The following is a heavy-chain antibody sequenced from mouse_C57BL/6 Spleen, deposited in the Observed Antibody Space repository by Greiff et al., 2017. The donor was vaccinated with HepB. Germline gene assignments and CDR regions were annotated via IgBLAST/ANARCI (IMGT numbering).Heavy chain of an antibody. CDR3: AKFSNSPFAY. D-gene: IGHD2-5*01. CDR1: GCTFTSYW. Sequence: QVQLQQPGAELVKPGASVKLSCKASGCTFTSYWMQWVKQRPGQGLEWIGEIDPSDSYTNYNQKFKGKATLTVDTSSSTAYMQLSSLTSEDSAVYYCAKFSNSPFAYWGQGTLVTVSA. J-gene: IGHJ3*01. CDR2: IDPSDSYT. V-gene: IGHV1-50*01.